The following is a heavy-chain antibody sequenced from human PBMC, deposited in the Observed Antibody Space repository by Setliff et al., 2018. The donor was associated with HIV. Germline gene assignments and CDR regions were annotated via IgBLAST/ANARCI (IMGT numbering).Heavy chain of an antibody. Sequence: SVKVSCKASGGTFSSYGISWVRQAPGQGPEWVGGIIPMYGVANYAQKFQGRVTITTDESTSTAYMELSSLRSEDTAVYYCALPYCGGGNCWSSASLPPAGWFDPWGQGTLVTVSS. V-gene: IGHV1-69*05. CDR2: IIPMYGVA. D-gene: IGHD2-15*01. CDR1: GGTFSSYG. CDR3: ALPYCGGGNCWSSASLPPAGWFDP. J-gene: IGHJ5*02.